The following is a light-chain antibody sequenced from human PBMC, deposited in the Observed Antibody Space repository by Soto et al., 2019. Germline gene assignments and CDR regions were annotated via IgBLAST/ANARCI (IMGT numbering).Light chain of an antibody. Sequence: QSVLTQPPSVSGAPGQRVTISCTGSSSNIRAGYDVHWYQQLPGTTPKLLIYGNSNRPSGVPDRFSGSKSGTSASLAITGLQAEDEADYYCQSYDSSLSGHVVFGGGTKLTVL. CDR1: SSNIRAGYD. CDR3: QSYDSSLSGHVV. CDR2: GNS. V-gene: IGLV1-40*01. J-gene: IGLJ2*01.